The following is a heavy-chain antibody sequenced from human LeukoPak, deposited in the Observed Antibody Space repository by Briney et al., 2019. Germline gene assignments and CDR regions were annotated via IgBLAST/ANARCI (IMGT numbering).Heavy chain of an antibody. CDR1: GFNFYRFT. J-gene: IGHJ5*02. Sequence: GGSLRLSCTASGFNFYRFTMHWVRQSPGKGLEWVSTISGSGGSTYYADSVKGRFTISRDNSKDTLYLQMNSLRAEDTAVYYCAKESTVTPGNVNWFDTWGQGTLVTVSS. V-gene: IGHV3-23*01. D-gene: IGHD4-17*01. CDR3: AKESTVTPGNVNWFDT. CDR2: ISGSGGST.